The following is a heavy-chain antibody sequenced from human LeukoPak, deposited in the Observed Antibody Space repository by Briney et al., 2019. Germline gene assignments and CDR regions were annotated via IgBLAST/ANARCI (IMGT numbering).Heavy chain of an antibody. J-gene: IGHJ6*02. D-gene: IGHD3-22*01. CDR1: GGTFSSYA. V-gene: IGHV1-69*01. CDR3: ARGPVGYDSSGYYYYGMDV. CDR2: IIPIFGTA. Sequence: SVKVSCKASGGTFSSYAISWVRQAPGQGLEWMGGIIPIFGTANYAQKFQGRVTITADESTSTAYMELSSLRSEDTAVYYCARGPVGYDSSGYYYYGMDVWGQGTTVTVSS.